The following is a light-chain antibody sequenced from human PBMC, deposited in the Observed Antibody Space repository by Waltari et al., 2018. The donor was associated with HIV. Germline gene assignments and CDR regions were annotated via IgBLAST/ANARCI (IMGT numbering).Light chain of an antibody. CDR1: QSVSNN. J-gene: IGKJ2*01. CDR3: QQYNNWPPYT. Sequence: EILMTQSPATLSVSPGERATLSCRASQSVSNNLAWYQQKPGQAPRLLIYGASTRVTGLPARFSGSGSGTEFTLTISSLQSEDFALYYCQQYNNWPPYTFGQGTKLEIK. V-gene: IGKV3-15*01. CDR2: GAS.